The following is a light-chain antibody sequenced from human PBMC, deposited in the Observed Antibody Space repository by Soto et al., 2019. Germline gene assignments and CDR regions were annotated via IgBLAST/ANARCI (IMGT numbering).Light chain of an antibody. Sequence: EIVLTQSPGTLSLSPGERATLSCRASQSVSSSYLAWYQQKPGQAPRLLIYGASSSATGVPDRFSGSGSGTGFTLTISRLEPEDFAVYYCQQYGSAPSGLTFGGGTKVEIK. J-gene: IGKJ4*01. V-gene: IGKV3-20*01. CDR1: QSVSSSY. CDR3: QQYGSAPSGLT. CDR2: GAS.